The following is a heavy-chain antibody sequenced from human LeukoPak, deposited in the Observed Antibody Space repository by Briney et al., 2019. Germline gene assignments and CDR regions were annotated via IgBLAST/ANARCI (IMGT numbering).Heavy chain of an antibody. CDR1: GFTFSDHY. CDR3: ARDPDYGDPE. Sequence: GGSLRLSCTASGFTFSDHYMSWFRLSPGKGLEWLSYITSSGSITDYADSVKGRFTISRDNAKNTMFLQMNSLRPEDTAVYYCARDPDYGDPEWGQGTLATVSS. J-gene: IGHJ4*02. D-gene: IGHD4-17*01. V-gene: IGHV3-11*01. CDR2: ITSSGSIT.